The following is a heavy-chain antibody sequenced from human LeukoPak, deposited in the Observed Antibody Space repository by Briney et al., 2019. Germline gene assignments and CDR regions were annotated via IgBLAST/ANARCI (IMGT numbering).Heavy chain of an antibody. D-gene: IGHD5/OR15-5a*01. J-gene: IGHJ5*02. Sequence: GGSLRLXCAASGFTFSGYSMNWVRLSPGKGLEWVSSISDTSRYIYYADSVKGRFIISRDNAKNSLYLQMNSLRADDTAVYYCARGSVGYWFDPWGQGTLVTVSS. V-gene: IGHV3-21*01. CDR2: ISDTSRYI. CDR1: GFTFSGYS. CDR3: ARGSVGYWFDP.